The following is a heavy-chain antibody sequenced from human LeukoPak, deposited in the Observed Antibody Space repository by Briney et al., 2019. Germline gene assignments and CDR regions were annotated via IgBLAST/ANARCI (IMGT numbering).Heavy chain of an antibody. J-gene: IGHJ3*02. CDR1: GFTFSSYE. CDR2: ISSSGSTI. Sequence: GGSLRLSCAASGFTFSSYEMNWVRQAPGKGLEWVSYISSSGSTIYYADSVKGRFTISRDNAKNSLYLQMNSLRAEDTAVYYCARDAEQWLFASDIRGQGTMVTVSS. D-gene: IGHD6-19*01. CDR3: ARDAEQWLFASDI. V-gene: IGHV3-48*03.